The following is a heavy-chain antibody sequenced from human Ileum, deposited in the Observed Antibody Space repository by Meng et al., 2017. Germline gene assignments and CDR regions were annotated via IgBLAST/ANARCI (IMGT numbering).Heavy chain of an antibody. V-gene: IGHV6-1*01. CDR1: GGSVSSNIAA. CDR2: TYYRSKWYS. J-gene: IGHJ4*02. CDR3: ASGSGSLDY. Sequence: QEQLQQSGPGLVKPSQTLSLTWAVSGGSVSSNIAAWNWIRQSPLRGLEWLGRTYYRSKWYSEYAVSVKSRISITPDTSKNQFSLQMNSVTPEDTAVYYCASGSGSLDYWGPGTLVTVSS. D-gene: IGHD3-3*01.